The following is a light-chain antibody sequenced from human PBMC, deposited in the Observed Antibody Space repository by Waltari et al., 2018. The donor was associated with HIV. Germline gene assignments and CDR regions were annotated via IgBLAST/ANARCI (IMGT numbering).Light chain of an antibody. J-gene: IGLJ2*01. Sequence: SYELTQPPSVSVSPGQTARIPCSGDALPKQYAYWYQQKPGQAPVLVYYKDTERPSGIPERFSGSSSGTTVTLTISGVQAEDEADYYCQSADSSGTVVFGGGTKLTVL. V-gene: IGLV3-25*03. CDR1: ALPKQY. CDR3: QSADSSGTVV. CDR2: KDT.